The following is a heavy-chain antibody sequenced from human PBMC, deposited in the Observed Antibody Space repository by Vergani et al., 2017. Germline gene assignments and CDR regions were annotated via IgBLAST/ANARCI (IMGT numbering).Heavy chain of an antibody. J-gene: IGHJ6*03. Sequence: QLQLQESGPGLVKPSETLSLTCTVSGDSISSSSYYWGWIRQPPGKGLEWIGSVYYRGDPNYNPSLESRVTISIDRSMNQFSLKLNSVTAADTAVYYCARQQSDPYYYYYMYVWGTGTRVTVSS. CDR2: VYYRGDP. CDR3: ARQQSDPYYYYYMYV. CDR1: GDSISSSSYY. D-gene: IGHD2-21*02. V-gene: IGHV4-39*01.